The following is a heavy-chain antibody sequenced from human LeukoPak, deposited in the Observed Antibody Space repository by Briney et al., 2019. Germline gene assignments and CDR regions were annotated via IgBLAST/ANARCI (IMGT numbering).Heavy chain of an antibody. CDR1: GFTFSSYW. Sequence: GGSLRLSCAASGFTFSSYWMHWVRQAPGKGLVWVSRINSDGSSTSYADSVKGRFTISRDNAKNTVYLQMNSLRAEDTAVYYCARSLGSSGYQDYWGQGILVTVSS. CDR2: INSDGSST. CDR3: ARSLGSSGYQDY. D-gene: IGHD3-22*01. V-gene: IGHV3-74*01. J-gene: IGHJ4*02.